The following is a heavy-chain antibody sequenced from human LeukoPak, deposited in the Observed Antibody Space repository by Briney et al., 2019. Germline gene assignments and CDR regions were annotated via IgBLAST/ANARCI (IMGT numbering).Heavy chain of an antibody. CDR1: GYTFTGYY. D-gene: IGHD2-2*01. CDR2: INPNTGDT. J-gene: IGHJ5*02. V-gene: IGHV1-2*02. CDR3: ARALVPAAQRRGS. Sequence: ASVKVSCKASGYTFTGYYLHWVRQAPGQELEWMGWINPNTGDTKYAQKFQGRVTMTRDTSISTAYMEVTRLTSDDTAVYYCARALVPAAQRRGSWGQGTLVTVSS.